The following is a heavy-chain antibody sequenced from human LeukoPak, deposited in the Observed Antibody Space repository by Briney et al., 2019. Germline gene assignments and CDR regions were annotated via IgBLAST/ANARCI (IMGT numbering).Heavy chain of an antibody. D-gene: IGHD3-16*01. V-gene: IGHV3-30-3*01. CDR2: ISFDGNTK. J-gene: IGHJ4*02. CDR1: GFAFSTYA. CDR3: TRRGGGHEFDH. Sequence: GGSLKLSCAASGFAFSTYAMHWVRQAPGKGLEWVAVISFDGNTKYYADSVKGRFTISRDNSKNTLYLQMNGLRTEDTAMYYCTRRGGGHEFDHWGQGTLVTVSS.